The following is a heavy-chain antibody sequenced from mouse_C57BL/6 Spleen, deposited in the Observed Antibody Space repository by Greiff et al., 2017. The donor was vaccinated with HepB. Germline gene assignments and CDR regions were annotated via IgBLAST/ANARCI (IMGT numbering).Heavy chain of an antibody. V-gene: IGHV5-4*03. CDR3: ARGPYGSSYDYYAIDY. Sequence: DVKLVESGGGLVKPGGSLKISCAASGFTFSSYAMSWVRQTPEKRLEWVATISDGGSYTYYPDNVKGRFTISRDNAKNNLYLQMSQLKSEDTAMYYCARGPYGSSYDYYAIDYWGQGTSVTVSS. J-gene: IGHJ4*01. CDR1: GFTFSSYA. D-gene: IGHD1-1*01. CDR2: ISDGGSYT.